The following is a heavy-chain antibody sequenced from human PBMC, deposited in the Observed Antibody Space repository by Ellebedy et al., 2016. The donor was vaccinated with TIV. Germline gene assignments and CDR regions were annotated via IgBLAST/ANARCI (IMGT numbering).Heavy chain of an antibody. CDR1: GGSISSYY. Sequence: MPSETLSLTCTVSGGSISSYYWSWIRQPAGKGLEWIGRIYTSGSTNYNPSLQSRVTMSVDTSTNQFSLKLSSVTAADTAVYYCAGGYSSGWTDYWGQGTLVTVSS. J-gene: IGHJ4*02. D-gene: IGHD6-19*01. CDR3: AGGYSSGWTDY. CDR2: IYTSGST. V-gene: IGHV4-4*07.